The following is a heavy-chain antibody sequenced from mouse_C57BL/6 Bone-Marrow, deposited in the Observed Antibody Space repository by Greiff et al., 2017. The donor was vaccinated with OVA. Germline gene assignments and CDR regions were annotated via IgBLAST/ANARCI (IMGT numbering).Heavy chain of an antibody. CDR2: IWSGGST. Sequence: QVQLKQSGPGLVQPSQSLSITCTVSGFSLTSYGVHWVRQSPGKGLEWLGVIWSGGSTDYNAAFISRLSISKDNSKSQVFFKMNSLQADDTAIYYGASLYGSRDWYFDVWGTGTTVTVSS. D-gene: IGHD1-1*01. CDR3: ASLYGSRDWYFDV. V-gene: IGHV2-2*01. J-gene: IGHJ1*03. CDR1: GFSLTSYG.